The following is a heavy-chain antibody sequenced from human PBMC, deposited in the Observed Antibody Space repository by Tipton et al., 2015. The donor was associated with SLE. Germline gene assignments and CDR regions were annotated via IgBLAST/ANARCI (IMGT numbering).Heavy chain of an antibody. V-gene: IGHV3-9*01. J-gene: IGHJ3*02. Sequence: SLRLSCAASGFTFDDYAMHWVRQAPGKGLEWVSGISGNSVTIGYADSVRGRFTISRDNARNSLHLEMTSLRIEDTALYYCAKGERDGLDIWGQGTMVIVSS. CDR3: AKGERDGLDI. CDR1: GFTFDDYA. D-gene: IGHD5-24*01. CDR2: ISGNSVTI.